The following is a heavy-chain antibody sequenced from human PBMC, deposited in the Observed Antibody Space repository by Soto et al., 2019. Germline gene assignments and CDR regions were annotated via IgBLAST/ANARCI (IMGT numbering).Heavy chain of an antibody. J-gene: IGHJ5*02. CDR3: ARESTVTTFSSDANWFDP. CDR2: IYYSGST. CDR1: GGSISSYY. Sequence: SETLSLTCTVSGGSISSYYWSWIRQPPGKGLEWIGYIYYSGSTNYNPSLKSRVTISVDTSKNQFSLKLSSVTAADTAVYYCARESTVTTFSSDANWFDPWGQGTLVTVSS. V-gene: IGHV4-59*01. D-gene: IGHD4-4*01.